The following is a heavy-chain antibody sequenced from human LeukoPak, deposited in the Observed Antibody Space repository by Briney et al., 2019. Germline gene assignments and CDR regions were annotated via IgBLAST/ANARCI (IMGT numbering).Heavy chain of an antibody. CDR1: GFTFSSYE. Sequence: GGSLRLSCAASGFTFSSYEIKWVRQAPGKGLEWVSYISSSGSTIYYADSVKGRFTISRDNAKNSLYLQMTSLRAEDTAVYYCAREDVASYDYLWGRILVYWGQGTLVTVSS. V-gene: IGHV3-48*03. D-gene: IGHD3-16*01. CDR2: ISSSGSTI. J-gene: IGHJ4*02. CDR3: AREDVASYDYLWGRILVY.